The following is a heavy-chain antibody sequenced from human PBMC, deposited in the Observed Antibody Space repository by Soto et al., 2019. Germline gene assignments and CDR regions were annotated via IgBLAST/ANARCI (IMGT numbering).Heavy chain of an antibody. V-gene: IGHV4-38-2*02. CDR3: ARRHGADYVWGSYRYTNWFDP. D-gene: IGHD3-16*02. Sequence: SETLSLTCTVSGYSINSDDYWGWIRQPPGKGLEWIASIYHSVSTFYNPSLRSRVTISIDTSKNQFSLRLTAVTAADTAMYYCARRHGADYVWGSYRYTNWFDPWGQGTLVTVSS. CDR2: IYHSVST. CDR1: GYSINSDDY. J-gene: IGHJ5*02.